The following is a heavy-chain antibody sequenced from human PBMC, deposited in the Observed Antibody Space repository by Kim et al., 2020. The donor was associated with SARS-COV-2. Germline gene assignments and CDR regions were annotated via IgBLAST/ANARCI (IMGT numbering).Heavy chain of an antibody. Sequence: GGSLRLSCAASGFTFSSYWMSWVRQAPGKGLEWVANIKQDGSEKYYVDSVKGRFTISRDNAKNSLYLQMNSLRAEDTAVYYCARIAPDYYGDYPQLFDSWGQGNLVTVSS. D-gene: IGHD4-17*01. CDR2: IKQDGSEK. CDR1: GFTFSSYW. CDR3: ARIAPDYYGDYPQLFDS. J-gene: IGHJ4*02. V-gene: IGHV3-7*03.